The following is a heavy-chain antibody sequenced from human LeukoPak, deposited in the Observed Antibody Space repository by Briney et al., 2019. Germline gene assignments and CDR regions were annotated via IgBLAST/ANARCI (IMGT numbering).Heavy chain of an antibody. CDR2: IYYSGST. CDR1: GDSISSGDYY. J-gene: IGHJ4*02. CDR3: ALGDYYGSGSYSS. V-gene: IGHV4-39*07. Sequence: SETLSLTCTVSGDSISSGDYYWSWIRQPPGKGLEWIGSIYYSGSTYYNPSLKSRVTISVDTSKNQFSLKLSSVTAADTAVYYCALGDYYGSGSYSSWGQGTLVTVSS. D-gene: IGHD3-10*01.